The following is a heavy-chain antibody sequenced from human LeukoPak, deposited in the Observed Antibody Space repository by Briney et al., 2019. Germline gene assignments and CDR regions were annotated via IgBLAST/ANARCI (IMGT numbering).Heavy chain of an antibody. CDR3: AREKDIYGLASNWFDP. D-gene: IGHD5-18*01. V-gene: IGHV1-69*04. CDR1: GGTFSSYT. CDR2: SIPILGIA. J-gene: IGHJ5*02. Sequence: SVKVSCKASGGTFSSYTISWVRQAPGQGLEWMGRSIPILGIANYAQKCQGRVTITADKSTSTAYTELSSLRSEDTAVYYCAREKDIYGLASNWFDPWGQGTLVTVSS.